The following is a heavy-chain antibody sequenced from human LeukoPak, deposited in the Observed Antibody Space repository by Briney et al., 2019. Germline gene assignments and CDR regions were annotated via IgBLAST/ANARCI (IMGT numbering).Heavy chain of an antibody. V-gene: IGHV1-69*05. CDR3: ARVPRVDDFWSGYYTGSWFDP. J-gene: IGHJ5*02. CDR2: IIPIFGTA. D-gene: IGHD3-3*01. Sequence: SVKVSCKASGGTFSSYAISWVRQAPGQGLEWMGGIIPIFGTANYAQKFQGRVTITTDESTSTAYMGLSSLRSEDTAVYYCARVPRVDDFWSGYYTGSWFDPWGQGTLVTVSS. CDR1: GGTFSSYA.